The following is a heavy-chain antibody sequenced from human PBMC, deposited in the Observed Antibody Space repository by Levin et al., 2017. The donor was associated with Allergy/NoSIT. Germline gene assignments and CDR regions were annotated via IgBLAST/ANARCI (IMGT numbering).Heavy chain of an antibody. CDR3: ARRGALVTAIPFDY. CDR2: IYPGDSDT. V-gene: IGHV5-51*01. CDR1: GYSFTSYW. D-gene: IGHD2-21*02. J-gene: IGHJ4*02. Sequence: GGSLRLSCKGSGYSFTSYWIGWVRQMPGKGLEWMGIIYPGDSDTRYSPSFQGQVTISADKSISTAYLQWSSLKASDTAMYYCARRGALVTAIPFDYWGQGTLVTVFS.